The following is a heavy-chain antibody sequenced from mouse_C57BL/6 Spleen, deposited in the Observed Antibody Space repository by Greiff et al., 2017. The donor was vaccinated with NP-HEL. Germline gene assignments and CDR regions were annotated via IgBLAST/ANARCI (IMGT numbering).Heavy chain of an antibody. CDR2: IDPENGDT. D-gene: IGHD1-1*01. V-gene: IGHV14-4*01. J-gene: IGHJ2*01. Sequence: EVQLQQSGAELVRPGASVKLSCTASGFNIKDDYMHWVKQRPEQGLEWIGWIDPENGDTEYASKFQGKATITADTSSNTAYLQLSSLTSEDTAVYYCTGLLRCDYWGQGTTLTVSS. CDR1: GFNIKDDY. CDR3: TGLLRCDY.